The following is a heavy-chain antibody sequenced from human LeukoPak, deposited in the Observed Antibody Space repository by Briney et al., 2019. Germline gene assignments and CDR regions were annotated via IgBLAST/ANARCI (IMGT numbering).Heavy chain of an antibody. CDR3: AKDMGKVVVAATPFDY. V-gene: IGHV3-23*01. CDR1: GFTFSSYA. CDR2: ISGSGGST. J-gene: IGHJ4*02. Sequence: GGSLRPSCAASGFTFSSYAMSWVRQAPGKGLEWVSAISGSGGSTYYADSVKGRFTISRDNSKNTLYLQMNSLRAEDTAVYYCAKDMGKVVVAATPFDYWGQGTLVTVSS. D-gene: IGHD2-15*01.